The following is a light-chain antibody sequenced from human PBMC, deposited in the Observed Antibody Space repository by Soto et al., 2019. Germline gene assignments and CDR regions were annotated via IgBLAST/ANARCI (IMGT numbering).Light chain of an antibody. V-gene: IGKV3-11*01. CDR2: DAS. CDR1: QSVSRY. Sequence: EVVLTQSPAALSSSPGERVTLSCRASQSVSRYLAWYQQRPGQAPRLLIFDASNRATGIPARFSASGSGTDFTLTISSLESEDSAVYYCQQRGDWQITFGQGTRLDIK. J-gene: IGKJ5*01. CDR3: QQRGDWQIT.